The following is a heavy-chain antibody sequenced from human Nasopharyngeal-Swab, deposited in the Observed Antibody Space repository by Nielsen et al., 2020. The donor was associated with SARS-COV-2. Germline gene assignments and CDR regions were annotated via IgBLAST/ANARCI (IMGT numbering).Heavy chain of an antibody. CDR1: GGTFSNYA. J-gene: IGHJ5*02. CDR2: IIPVFGTA. D-gene: IGHD1-1*01. V-gene: IGHV1-69*13. Sequence: SVKVSCKASGGTFSNYAISWLRQAPGQGLEWMGGIIPVFGTANYAQEFQGRVTITADESTSTAYMQLNSLRSDDTAVYFCARGRDWNPPFFDHWGQGTLVTVSS. CDR3: ARGRDWNPPFFDH.